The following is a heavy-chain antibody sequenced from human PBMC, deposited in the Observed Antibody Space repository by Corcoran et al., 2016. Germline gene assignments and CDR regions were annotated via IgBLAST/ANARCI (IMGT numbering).Heavy chain of an antibody. Sequence: QQQQWGAGLLKPAETLALTCAADGGSFSGYYCSWIRQPPGKGLEWIGEINPSGSTNYNPSLESRVTISVDTSKNQFSLKLSSVTAADTAVYFCAIGGRLPSSYYFDYWVQRTPVTASS. CDR1: GGSFSGYY. J-gene: IGHJ4*02. D-gene: IGHD2-15*01. CDR3: AIGGRLPSSYYFDY. CDR2: INPSGST. V-gene: IGHV4-34*01.